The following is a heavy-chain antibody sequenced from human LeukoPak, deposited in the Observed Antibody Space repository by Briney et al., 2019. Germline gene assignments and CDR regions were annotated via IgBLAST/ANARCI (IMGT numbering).Heavy chain of an antibody. CDR1: RFTFSSYT. V-gene: IGHV3-48*04. Sequence: GGSLRLSCSASRFTFSSYTMNWVRQAPGKELEWISYISSTSSTMYYADSVKGRFTISRDNAKNSLYLQMNSLRAEDTAVYFCARELYTSGWYGGGLEYWGQGTLVTVSS. CDR2: ISSTSSTM. D-gene: IGHD6-19*01. CDR3: ARELYTSGWYGGGLEY. J-gene: IGHJ4*02.